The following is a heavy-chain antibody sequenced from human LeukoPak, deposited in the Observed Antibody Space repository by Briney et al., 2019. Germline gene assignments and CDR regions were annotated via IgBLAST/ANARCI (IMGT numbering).Heavy chain of an antibody. Sequence: PSETLSLTCAVYGESFSGYYWSWIRQPPGKGLEWIGEINHSGSTNYNPSLKSRVTISVDTSKNQFSLKLSSVTAADTAVYYCAKEDYDYGAFDIWGQGTMVNVSS. V-gene: IGHV4-34*01. CDR2: INHSGST. CDR1: GESFSGYY. D-gene: IGHD3-16*01. J-gene: IGHJ3*02. CDR3: AKEDYDYGAFDI.